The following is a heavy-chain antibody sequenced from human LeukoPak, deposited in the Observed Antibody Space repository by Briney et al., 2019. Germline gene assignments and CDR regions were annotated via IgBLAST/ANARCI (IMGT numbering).Heavy chain of an antibody. D-gene: IGHD2-2*01. CDR2: ISGGQTI. V-gene: IGHV3-48*03. CDR3: AKLPREYCSSASCPNWFDT. J-gene: IGHJ5*02. CDR1: GFTFSSYE. Sequence: PGGSLRLSCAASGFTFSSYEMNWVRQAPGKGLEWVAYISGGQTIYYADSVKGRFTTSRDNSKNTLYLQMNSLRAEDTAVYYCAKLPREYCSSASCPNWFDTWGQGILVTVSS.